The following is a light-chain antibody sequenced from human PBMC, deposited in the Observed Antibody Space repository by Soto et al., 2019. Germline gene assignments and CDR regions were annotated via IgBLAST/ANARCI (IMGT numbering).Light chain of an antibody. V-gene: IGKV1-33*01. J-gene: IGKJ4*02. Sequence: DIQLTQSPSSLSASVGDRVTITCKASQGISKYLNWYQQKPVKAPKLLIYDASNLETGVPSRFSGSGSGTYFTFTISSLQPEDIATYFCHQNDNLLALTFGGGTKVEIK. CDR1: QGISKY. CDR2: DAS. CDR3: HQNDNLLALT.